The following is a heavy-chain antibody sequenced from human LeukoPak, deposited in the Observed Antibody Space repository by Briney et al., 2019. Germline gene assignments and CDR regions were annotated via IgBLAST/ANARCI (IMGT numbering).Heavy chain of an antibody. Sequence: SQTLSLTCTVSGGSISSGGYYWSWIRQHPGKGLEWIGYIYYSGSTYYDPSLKSRVTISVDTSKNQFSLKLSSVTAADPAVYYCARDRGSIAGRRAFDIWGQGTMVTVSS. CDR1: GGSISSGGYY. CDR3: ARDRGSIAGRRAFDI. J-gene: IGHJ3*02. CDR2: IYYSGST. V-gene: IGHV4-31*03. D-gene: IGHD6-6*01.